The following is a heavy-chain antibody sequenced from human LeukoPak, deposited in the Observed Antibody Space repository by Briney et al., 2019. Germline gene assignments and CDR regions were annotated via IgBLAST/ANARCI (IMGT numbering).Heavy chain of an antibody. Sequence: SETLSLTCTVSGGSISSSSYYWGRIRQPPGKGLEWIGSTYYSGSTYYNPSLKSRVTISVDTSKNQFSLKLNSVTAADTAVYYCARRYLGYCSGDNCPLNYYGMDVWGQGTTVTVSS. J-gene: IGHJ6*02. D-gene: IGHD2-15*01. CDR3: ARRYLGYCSGDNCPLNYYGMDV. CDR2: TYYSGST. V-gene: IGHV4-39*01. CDR1: GGSISSSSYY.